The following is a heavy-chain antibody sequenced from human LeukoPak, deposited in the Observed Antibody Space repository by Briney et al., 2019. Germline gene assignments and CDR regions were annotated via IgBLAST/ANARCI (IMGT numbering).Heavy chain of an antibody. CDR1: GGSISRYY. D-gene: IGHD3-16*02. CDR3: AREGEGYDYVWGSYRPYYFDY. J-gene: IGHJ4*02. Sequence: SETLSLTCTVSGGSISRYYWSWIRQPPGKGLEWIGYIYYSGSTNYNPSLKSRVTISVDTSKNQFSLKLSSVTAADTAVYYCAREGEGYDYVWGSYRPYYFDYWGQGTLVTVSS. V-gene: IGHV4-59*01. CDR2: IYYSGST.